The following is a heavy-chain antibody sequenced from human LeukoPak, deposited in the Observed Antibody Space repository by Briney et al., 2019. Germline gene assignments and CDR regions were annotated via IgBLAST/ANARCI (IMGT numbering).Heavy chain of an antibody. CDR3: AKAPPYYSDSSGYFQH. J-gene: IGHJ1*01. Sequence: GGSLRLSCTASGFTFSSYAMSWVRQAPGKGLEWVSGISWNSGIIDYADSVKGRFTISRDNAKNSLYLQMNNLRPDDTAFYYRAKAPPYYSDSSGYFQHWGQGTLVTVSS. CDR2: ISWNSGII. D-gene: IGHD3-22*01. CDR1: GFTFSSYA. V-gene: IGHV3-9*01.